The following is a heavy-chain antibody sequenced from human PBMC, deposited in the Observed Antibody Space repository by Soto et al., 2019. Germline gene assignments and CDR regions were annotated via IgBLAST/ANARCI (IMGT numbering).Heavy chain of an antibody. CDR3: ARDGVAAAPHSYYYGMDV. V-gene: IGHV1-69*13. CDR1: GGTFSSYA. D-gene: IGHD3-3*01. Sequence: SVKVSCKASGGTFSSYAISWVRQAPGQGXEWMGGIIPIFGTANYAQKFQGRVTITADESTSTAYMELSSLRSEDTAVYYCARDGVAAAPHSYYYGMDVWGQGTTVTVSS. CDR2: IIPIFGTA. J-gene: IGHJ6*02.